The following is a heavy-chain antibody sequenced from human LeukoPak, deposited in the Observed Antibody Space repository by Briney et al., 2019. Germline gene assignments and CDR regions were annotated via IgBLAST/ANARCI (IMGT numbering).Heavy chain of an antibody. CDR2: IYYSGSS. Sequence: SDPESLPCSVCGGSISSSSYYWRWIRQPPGRGLEWIGSIYYSGSSYYNPSLKSRVTISVHTSKNQFSLKLSSVTAADTAVYYCTRHVDTATDYFDYWGQGTLVTVSS. V-gene: IGHV4-39*01. CDR3: TRHVDTATDYFDY. J-gene: IGHJ4*02. D-gene: IGHD5-18*01. CDR1: GGSISSSSYY.